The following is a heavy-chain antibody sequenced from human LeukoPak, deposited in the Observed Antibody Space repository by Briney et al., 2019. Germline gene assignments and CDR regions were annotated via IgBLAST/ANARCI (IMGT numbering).Heavy chain of an antibody. CDR3: ARASDYGSAFDI. D-gene: IGHD3-10*01. CDR2: ISGSGGST. J-gene: IGHJ3*02. V-gene: IGHV3-23*01. Sequence: PGGSLRLSCAASGFTFSSYAMSWVRQAPGKGLEWVSAISGSGGSTYYADSVKGRFTISRDNSKNTLYLQMNSLRAEDTAVYYCARASDYGSAFDIWGQGTMVTVSS. CDR1: GFTFSSYA.